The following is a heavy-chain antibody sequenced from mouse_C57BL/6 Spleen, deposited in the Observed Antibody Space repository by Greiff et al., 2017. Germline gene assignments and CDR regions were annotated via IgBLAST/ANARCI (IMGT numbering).Heavy chain of an antibody. Sequence: QVQLQQPGAELVMPGASVKLSCKASGYTFTSYWMHWVQQRPGPGLEWIGEIDPSDSYTNYNQKFKGKSTLTVDKSSSTAYMQLSSLTSEDSAVYYCARGRLRRDYYAMDYWGQGTSVTVSS. V-gene: IGHV1-69*01. D-gene: IGHD2-4*01. CDR1: GYTFTSYW. CDR2: IDPSDSYT. J-gene: IGHJ4*01. CDR3: ARGRLRRDYYAMDY.